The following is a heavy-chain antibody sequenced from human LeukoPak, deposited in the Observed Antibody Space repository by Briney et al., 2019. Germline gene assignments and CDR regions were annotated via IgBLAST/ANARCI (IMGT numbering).Heavy chain of an antibody. J-gene: IGHJ4*02. CDR1: GGSISSYY. CDR3: GRDQGQLPNFDY. Sequence: SETLSLTCTVSGGSISSYYWSWIRQPARKGLEWIGRIYTSGSTNHNPSLKSRVTISVDKSKNQFSLKLSSVAAADAAVYYCGRDQGQLPNFDYWGQGTLVTVSS. CDR2: IYTSGST. V-gene: IGHV4-4*07. D-gene: IGHD5-18*01.